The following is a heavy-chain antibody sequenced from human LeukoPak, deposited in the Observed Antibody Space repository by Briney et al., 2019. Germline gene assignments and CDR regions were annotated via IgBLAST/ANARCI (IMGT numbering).Heavy chain of an antibody. Sequence: GGSLRLSCAASGFTFSSYSMNWVRQAPGKGLEWVSSISSSSSYIYYAGSVKGRFTISRDNAKNSLCLQMNSLRAEDTAVYYCARDLSTVTPLRYFDYWGQGTLVTVSS. J-gene: IGHJ4*02. CDR2: ISSSSSYI. V-gene: IGHV3-21*01. D-gene: IGHD4-17*01. CDR1: GFTFSSYS. CDR3: ARDLSTVTPLRYFDY.